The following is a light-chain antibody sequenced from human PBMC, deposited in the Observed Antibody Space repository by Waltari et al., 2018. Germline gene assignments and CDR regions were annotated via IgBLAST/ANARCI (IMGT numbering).Light chain of an antibody. CDR1: QNVDRY. J-gene: IGKJ4*01. CDR3: QQTSSTPFT. V-gene: IGKV1-39*01. Sequence: TQMTQSPSSLSASVGDRVSLTCRASQNVDRYLNWYQQKPGTAPRLLVSGASSLQRGVPSRFSGGGSGTDFTLTISGLEPEDFASYYCQQTSSTPFTFGGGTNVEIK. CDR2: GAS.